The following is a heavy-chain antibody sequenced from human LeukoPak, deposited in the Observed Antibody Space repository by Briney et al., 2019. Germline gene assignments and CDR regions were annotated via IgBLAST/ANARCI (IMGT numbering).Heavy chain of an antibody. D-gene: IGHD7-27*01. Sequence: SETLSLTCTISGGSVSDYYWSWIRQSPGKGLEWIGYIYHTGSTSYSPSLKSRVTISADTSQNQFSLKLSSVTAADTAVYYCASRNLGNDYWGQGTLVTVSS. CDR3: ASRNLGNDY. J-gene: IGHJ4*02. CDR2: IYHTGST. CDR1: GGSVSDYY. V-gene: IGHV4-59*02.